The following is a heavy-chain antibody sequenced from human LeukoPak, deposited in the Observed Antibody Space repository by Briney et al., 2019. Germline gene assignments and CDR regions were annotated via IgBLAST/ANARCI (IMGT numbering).Heavy chain of an antibody. CDR1: GYTFTSYD. J-gene: IGHJ6*02. V-gene: IGHV1-8*01. Sequence: ASVKVSCKASGYTFTSYDINWVRQATGQGLEWMGWMNPNSGNTGYALKFQGRVTMTRNTSISTAYMELSSLRSEDTAVYYCARGYYDSSGYSFYYGMDVWGQGTTVTVSS. CDR2: MNPNSGNT. CDR3: ARGYYDSSGYSFYYGMDV. D-gene: IGHD3-22*01.